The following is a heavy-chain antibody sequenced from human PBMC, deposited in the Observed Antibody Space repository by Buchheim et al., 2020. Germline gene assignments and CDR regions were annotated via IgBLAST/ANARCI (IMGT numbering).Heavy chain of an antibody. D-gene: IGHD3-22*01. CDR3: AKVLAKSITMIVVGEVDY. CDR1: GFTFSSYA. CDR2: ISGSGGST. J-gene: IGHJ4*02. V-gene: IGHV3-23*01. Sequence: EVQLLESGGGLVQPGGSLRLSCAASGFTFSSYAMSWVRQAPGKGLEWVSAISGSGGSTYYADSVKGRFTISRDNSKNTLYLQMNSLRAEDTAVYYCAKVLAKSITMIVVGEVDYWGQGTL.